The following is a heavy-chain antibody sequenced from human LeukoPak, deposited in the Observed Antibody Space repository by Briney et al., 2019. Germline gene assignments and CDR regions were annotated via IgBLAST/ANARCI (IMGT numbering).Heavy chain of an antibody. Sequence: GGSLRLSCAASGFTFSIYWMNWVRQAPGKGLEWVANIKPDGSEKYFVDSVKGRFTISRDNAKNSLYLQMNSLRAEDTAVYYCLRSGGYWGQGTPVTVSS. CDR3: LRSGGY. V-gene: IGHV3-7*01. J-gene: IGHJ4*02. CDR2: IKPDGSEK. CDR1: GFTFSIYW. D-gene: IGHD1-26*01.